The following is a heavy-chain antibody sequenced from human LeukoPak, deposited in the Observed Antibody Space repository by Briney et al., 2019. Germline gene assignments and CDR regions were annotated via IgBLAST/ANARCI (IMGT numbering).Heavy chain of an antibody. CDR3: AAVLRSYYDSSVYYYFDY. CDR2: IVVGSGNT. CDR1: GFTFTSSA. D-gene: IGHD3-22*01. Sequence: SVKVSCKASGFTFTSSAMQWVRQARGQRLEWIGWIVVGSGNTNYAQKFQERVTITRDMSTSTAYMELSSLRSEDTAVYYCAAVLRSYYDSSVYYYFDYWGQGTLVTVSS. V-gene: IGHV1-58*02. J-gene: IGHJ4*02.